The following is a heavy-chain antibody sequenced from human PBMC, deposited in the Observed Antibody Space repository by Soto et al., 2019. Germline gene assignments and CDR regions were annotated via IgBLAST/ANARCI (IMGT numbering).Heavy chain of an antibody. CDR2: IYHSGST. Sequence: QVQLQESGPGLVKPSGTLSLTCAVSSGSISSSNWWSWVRQPPGKGLEWIGEIYHSGSTNYNPSLKSRVTISVDKSKNQFSLKLSSVTAADTAVYYCARVALEGYQLLWIRAFDIWGQGTMVTVSS. D-gene: IGHD2-2*01. V-gene: IGHV4-4*02. J-gene: IGHJ3*02. CDR3: ARVALEGYQLLWIRAFDI. CDR1: SGSISSSNW.